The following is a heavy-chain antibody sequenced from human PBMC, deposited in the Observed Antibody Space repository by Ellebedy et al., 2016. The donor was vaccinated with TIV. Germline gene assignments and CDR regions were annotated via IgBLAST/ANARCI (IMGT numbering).Heavy chain of an antibody. Sequence: GGSLRLSCAGSGFTFSDYSMNWVRQAPGKGLEWVSYISGGSSTTYYADSVKGRFTVSRDNAKNSLYLQISSLRGEDTAVYYCARGNQTRRGALDIWGQGTMVTVSS. V-gene: IGHV3-48*04. CDR3: ARGNQTRRGALDI. CDR2: ISGGSSTT. J-gene: IGHJ3*02. D-gene: IGHD1-14*01. CDR1: GFTFSDYS.